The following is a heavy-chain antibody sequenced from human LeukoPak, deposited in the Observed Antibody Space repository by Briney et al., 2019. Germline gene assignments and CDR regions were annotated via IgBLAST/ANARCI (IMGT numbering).Heavy chain of an antibody. D-gene: IGHD5-24*01. Sequence: SQTLSLTCTVSGGSISSGAYYWSWIRQHPGKGLEWIGYISYSGSTYYNPSLKSRVTISVDMSKNQFSRKLSSVTAADTAVYYCARDLGADGYNLRNWFDPWGQGTLVTVSS. V-gene: IGHV4-31*03. CDR3: ARDLGADGYNLRNWFDP. CDR1: GGSISSGAYY. CDR2: ISYSGST. J-gene: IGHJ5*02.